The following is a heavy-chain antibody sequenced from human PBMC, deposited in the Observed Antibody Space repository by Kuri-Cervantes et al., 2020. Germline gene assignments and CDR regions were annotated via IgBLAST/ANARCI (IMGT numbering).Heavy chain of an antibody. CDR2: IYYSGST. CDR3: ARKLIVGSRDFDY. D-gene: IGHD1-26*01. CDR1: GGSISSGDYY. J-gene: IGHJ4*02. V-gene: IGHV4-30-4*01. Sequence: SCTVSGGSISSGDYYWSWIRQPPGKGLEWIGYIYYSGSTYYNPSLKSRVTISVDTSKNQFSLKLSSVTAADTAVYYCARKLIVGSRDFDYWGQGTLVTVSS.